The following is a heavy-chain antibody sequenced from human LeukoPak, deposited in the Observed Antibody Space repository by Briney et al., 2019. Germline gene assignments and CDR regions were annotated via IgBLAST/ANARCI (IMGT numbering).Heavy chain of an antibody. D-gene: IGHD5-18*01. CDR2: IYSGGST. V-gene: IGHV3-66*01. CDR3: AREGYSYGQYYFDY. J-gene: IGHJ4*02. CDR1: GFTVRSNY. Sequence: GGSLSLSCAASGFTVRSNYMSWVRQAPGKGLEWVSVIYSGGSTYYADSVKGRFTISRDNSKNTLYLQMNSLRAEDTAVYYCAREGYSYGQYYFDYWGQGTLVTVSS.